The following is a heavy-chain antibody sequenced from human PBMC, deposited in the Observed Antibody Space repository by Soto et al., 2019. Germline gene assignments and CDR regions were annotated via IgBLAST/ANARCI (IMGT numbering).Heavy chain of an antibody. CDR3: ARLGGYYDILTGYYYYYYYGMDV. D-gene: IGHD3-9*01. CDR2: IYYSGST. V-gene: IGHV4-59*08. Sequence: SETLSLTCTVSGGSISSYYWSWIRQPPGKGLEWIGYIYYSGSTNYNPSLKSRVTISVDTSKNQFSLKLSSVTAADTAVYYCARLGGYYDILTGYYYYYYYGMDVWGQGTTVTVSS. CDR1: GGSISSYY. J-gene: IGHJ6*02.